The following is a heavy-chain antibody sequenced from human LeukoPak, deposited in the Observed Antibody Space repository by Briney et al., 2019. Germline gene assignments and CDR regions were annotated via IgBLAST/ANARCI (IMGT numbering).Heavy chain of an antibody. Sequence: PGGSLRLSCAASGFTFSSYAMSWVRQAPGKGLEWVSAISGSGGSAYYADSVKGRFTISRDNSKNTLYLQMNSLRAEDTAVYYCAKDLSWTYYYYMDVWGKGTTVTVSS. CDR3: AKDLSWTYYYYMDV. V-gene: IGHV3-23*01. D-gene: IGHD6-13*01. CDR2: ISGSGGSA. CDR1: GFTFSSYA. J-gene: IGHJ6*03.